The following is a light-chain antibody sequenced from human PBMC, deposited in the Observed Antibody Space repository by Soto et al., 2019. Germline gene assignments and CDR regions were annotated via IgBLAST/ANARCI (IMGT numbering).Light chain of an antibody. V-gene: IGLV8-61*01. CDR1: SGSVSTSYY. Sequence: QAVVTQEPSFSVSPGGTVTLTCGLSSGSVSTSYYPSWYQQTPDQAPRTLIYSTNTRSSGVPDRFSGSILGNKAALTITGAQADDESDYYCVLYMGRGISVFGGGTKLTVL. J-gene: IGLJ2*01. CDR3: VLYMGRGISV. CDR2: STN.